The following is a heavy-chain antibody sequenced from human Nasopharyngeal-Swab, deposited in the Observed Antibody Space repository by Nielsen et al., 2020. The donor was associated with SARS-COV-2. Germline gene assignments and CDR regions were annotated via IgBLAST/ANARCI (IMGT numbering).Heavy chain of an antibody. CDR3: TRAMVRGAPNWFDP. V-gene: IGHV3-49*04. CDR1: GFTFGDYA. CDR2: IRSKAYGGTT. Sequence: GKSLKISCTASGFTFGDYAMSWVRQAPGKGLEWVGFIRSKAYGGTTEYAASVEGRFTISRDDSKSIAYLQMNSLKTEDTAVYYCTRAMVRGAPNWFDPWGQGTLVTVSS. J-gene: IGHJ5*02. D-gene: IGHD3-10*01.